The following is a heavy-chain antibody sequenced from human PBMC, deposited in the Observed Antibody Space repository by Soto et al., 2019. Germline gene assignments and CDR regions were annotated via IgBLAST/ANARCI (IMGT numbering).Heavy chain of an antibody. J-gene: IGHJ4*02. CDR1: GGSISSYY. D-gene: IGHD2-2*01. CDR3: ARGSSDYYFDY. Sequence: PSETLSLTCTVSGGSISSYYWSWIRQPPGKGLEWIGYIYYSGSTNYNPSLNSRVAISVDTSKNQFSLKLSSVTAADTAVYYCARGSSDYYFDYWGQGTLVTVSS. CDR2: IYYSGST. V-gene: IGHV4-59*08.